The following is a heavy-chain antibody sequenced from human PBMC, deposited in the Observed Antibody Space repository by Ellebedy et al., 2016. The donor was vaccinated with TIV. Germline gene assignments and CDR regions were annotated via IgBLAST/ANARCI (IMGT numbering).Heavy chain of an antibody. CDR1: GYTFTSYY. J-gene: IGHJ5*02. V-gene: IGHV1-46*01. CDR3: ARVNTMVRGADWFDP. Sequence: ASVKVSCKASGYTFTSYYMHWVRQAPGQGLEWMGIINPSGGSTSYAQKFQGRVTMTRDTSTSTVYMELSSLRSEDTAVYYCARVNTMVRGADWFDPWGQGTLVTVSS. D-gene: IGHD3-10*01. CDR2: INPSGGST.